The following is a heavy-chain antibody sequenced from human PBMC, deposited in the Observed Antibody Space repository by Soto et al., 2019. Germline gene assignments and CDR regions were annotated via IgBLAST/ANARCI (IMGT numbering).Heavy chain of an antibody. J-gene: IGHJ4*02. D-gene: IGHD6-6*01. CDR3: ARDLHSSSSLIDY. CDR1: GYTFTGYY. Sequence: GASVKVSCKASGYTFTGYYMHWVRQAPGQGLEWMGWINPNSGGTNYAQKLQGWVTMTRDTSTSTAYVELRSLRSDDTAVYYCARDLHSSSSLIDYWGQGTLVTVSS. V-gene: IGHV1-2*04. CDR2: INPNSGGT.